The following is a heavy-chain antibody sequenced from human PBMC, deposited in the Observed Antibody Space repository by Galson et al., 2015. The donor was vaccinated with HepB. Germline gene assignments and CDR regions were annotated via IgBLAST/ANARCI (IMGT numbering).Heavy chain of an antibody. CDR1: GVSVTTGY. V-gene: IGHV3-53*01. J-gene: IGHJ3*01. D-gene: IGHD1-26*01. Sequence: SLRLSCAISGVSVTTGYMNWVRQAPGKGLEWVAGIYSGGYTPYADSVKGRFILTRDISRNALYLQMTDLRVEDTATYFCARTLVGATDGSDVWGQGTMVTVST. CDR3: ARTLVGATDGSDV. CDR2: IYSGGYT.